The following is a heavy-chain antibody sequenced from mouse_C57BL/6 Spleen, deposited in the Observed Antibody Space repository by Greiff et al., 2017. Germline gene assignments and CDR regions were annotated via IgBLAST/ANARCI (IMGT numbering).Heavy chain of an antibody. CDR3: ARGAQARGYYAMDY. CDR2: IHPNSGST. Sequence: QVQLQQPGAELVKPGASVKLSCKASGYTFTSYWMHWVKQRPGQGLEWIGMIHPNSGSTNYNEKFKSKATLTVDKSCSTAYMQLSSLTSEDSAVYYCARGAQARGYYAMDYWGQGTSVTVSS. J-gene: IGHJ4*01. D-gene: IGHD3-2*02. V-gene: IGHV1-64*01. CDR1: GYTFTSYW.